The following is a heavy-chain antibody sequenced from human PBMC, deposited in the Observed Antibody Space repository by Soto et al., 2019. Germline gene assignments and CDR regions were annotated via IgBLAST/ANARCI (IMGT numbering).Heavy chain of an antibody. Sequence: QVQLVESGGGVVQPGRSLRLSCAASGFTFSSYDMHWVRQATGKGLEWVAVISYDGSNKYYADSVKGRFTISRDNSKNTQYLKMNRLSNEDTAVYYCERASPGLSIVGAPSHWVQGTLVTVSS. D-gene: IGHD1-26*01. CDR1: GFTFSSYD. J-gene: IGHJ4*02. V-gene: IGHV3-30-3*01. CDR3: ERASPGLSIVGAPSH. CDR2: ISYDGSNK.